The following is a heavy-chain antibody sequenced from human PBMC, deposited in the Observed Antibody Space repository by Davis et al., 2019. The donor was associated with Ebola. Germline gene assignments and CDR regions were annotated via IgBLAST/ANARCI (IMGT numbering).Heavy chain of an antibody. V-gene: IGHV4-34*01. CDR1: GGSFRGYY. D-gene: IGHD3-9*01. CDR2: INHSGST. CDR3: ARGLGDFLTGYPLYYYYGMDV. J-gene: IGHJ6*02. Sequence: SDTLSLTFAVHGGSFRGYYWSWIRQPPGKGLEWLGEINHSGSTNYNPSLKSRVTISVDTSKNQFSLKLSSVTAADTAVYYCARGLGDFLTGYPLYYYYGMDVWGQGTTVTVSS.